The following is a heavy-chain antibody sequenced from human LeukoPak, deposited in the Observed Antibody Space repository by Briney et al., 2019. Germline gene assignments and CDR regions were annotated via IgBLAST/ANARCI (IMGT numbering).Heavy chain of an antibody. CDR3: ARRSSGTRSFAY. J-gene: IGHJ4*02. Sequence: SETLSLTCAVYGGSFSGYYWSWIRQPPGKGLEWIGEINHSGSTSYNPSLKSRVTISVDTSKNQFSLKLSSVTAADTAVYYCARRSSGTRSFAYWGQGTLVTVSS. CDR2: INHSGST. D-gene: IGHD3-22*01. CDR1: GGSFSGYY. V-gene: IGHV4-34*01.